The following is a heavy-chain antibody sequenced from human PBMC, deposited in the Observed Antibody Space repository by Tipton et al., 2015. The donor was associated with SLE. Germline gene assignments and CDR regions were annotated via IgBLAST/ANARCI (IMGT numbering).Heavy chain of an antibody. V-gene: IGHV1-18*01. J-gene: IGHJ5*02. CDR2: ISAYNGNT. CDR3: ERVRGYDYVWGSYRRWFDP. D-gene: IGHD3-16*02. CDR1: GGTFTSYG. Sequence: QLVQSGAEVKKPGSSVKVSCKASGGTFTSYGISWVRQAPGQGLERMGWISAYNGNTNYAHKLQCRVTMTRDTSKSTAYMELRSLRFDDTGVYYCERVRGYDYVWGSYRRWFDPWCQGSLVPVSS.